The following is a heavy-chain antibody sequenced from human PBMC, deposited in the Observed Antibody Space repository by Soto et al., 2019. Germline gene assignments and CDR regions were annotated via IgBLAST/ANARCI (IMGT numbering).Heavy chain of an antibody. CDR1: GYSFSTYW. CDR3: ARQAVGATFRLDY. J-gene: IGHJ4*02. CDR2: IYPDDSDT. D-gene: IGHD1-26*01. Sequence: SQKISGKGSGYSFSTYWIGWVRQMPGKGLEWMAIIYPDDSDTRYSPSFQGQVTISADKSISTAYLQWSSLKASDTAMYYCARQAVGATFRLDYWGQGTLVTVSS. V-gene: IGHV5-51*01.